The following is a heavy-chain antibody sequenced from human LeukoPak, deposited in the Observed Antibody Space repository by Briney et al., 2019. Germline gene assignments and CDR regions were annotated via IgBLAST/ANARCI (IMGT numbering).Heavy chain of an antibody. CDR1: GFTFSNYA. V-gene: IGHV3-43D*03. CDR2: ISWDGGST. Sequence: GGSLRLSCVASGFTFSNYAMAWVRQAPGKGLEWVSLISWDGGSTYYADSVKGRFTISRDNSKNSLYLQMNSLRAEDTALYYCAKDGNPDYYYYMDVWGKGTTVTVSS. J-gene: IGHJ6*03. CDR3: AKDGNPDYYYYMDV.